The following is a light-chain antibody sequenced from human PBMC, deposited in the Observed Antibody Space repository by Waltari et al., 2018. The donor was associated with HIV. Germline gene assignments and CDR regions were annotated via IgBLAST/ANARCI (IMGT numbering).Light chain of an antibody. CDR2: NLR. V-gene: IGLV3-21*02. CDR1: EIATKA. J-gene: IGLJ3*02. CDR3: QVFDTGGDPAVV. Sequence: SYVLTQPPSVSVAPGQTARISCGGYEIATKAVHWYHQKSGQAPVLVVFNLRHRPSGIPERFSGSNFGATTTAFLTISGVEAGDEADYICQVFDTGGDPAVVFGGGTKLTVL.